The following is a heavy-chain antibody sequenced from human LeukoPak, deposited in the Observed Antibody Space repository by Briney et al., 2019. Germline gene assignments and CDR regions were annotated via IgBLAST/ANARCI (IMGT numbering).Heavy chain of an antibody. Sequence: QPGGSLRLSCAASGFTFSSHVMSWVRQAPGKGLEWVSDISASGDTTYYADSVKGRFTISRDNSKNTLDLQMNSLKTEDTAVYYCTTLDWVYYYYGMDVWGQGTTVTVSS. CDR2: ISASGDTT. J-gene: IGHJ6*02. D-gene: IGHD3-9*01. CDR3: TTLDWVYYYYGMDV. V-gene: IGHV3-23*01. CDR1: GFTFSSHV.